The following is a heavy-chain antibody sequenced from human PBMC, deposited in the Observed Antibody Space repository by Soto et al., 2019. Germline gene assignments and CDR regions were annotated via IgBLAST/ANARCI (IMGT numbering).Heavy chain of an antibody. D-gene: IGHD3-16*01. CDR2: ISYDGSNK. CDR1: GFTFSSYG. Sequence: PVVTIRLSCAASGFTFSSYGMHWVRQAPGKGLEWVAVISYDGSNKYYADSVKGRFTISRDNSKNTLYLQMNSLRAEDTAVYYCAKDRWMIKGPAPFYYKGDGT. V-gene: IGHV3-30*18. CDR3: AKDRWMIKGPAPFYY. J-gene: IGHJ4*01.